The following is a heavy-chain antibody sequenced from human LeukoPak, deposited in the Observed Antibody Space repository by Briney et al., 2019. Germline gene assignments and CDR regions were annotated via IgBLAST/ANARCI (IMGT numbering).Heavy chain of an antibody. CDR2: VYHSGST. CDR1: GYSISSGYY. V-gene: IGHV4-38-2*02. D-gene: IGHD3-9*01. J-gene: IGHJ5*02. Sequence: SETLSLTCTVSGYSISSGYYWGWVRQPPGKGLEWIGTVYHSGSTYYNPSLRSRVTISVETSKNQFSLKVRSMTAADTAVYYCARVPGVYYDRLTGYGSGWFDPWGQGALVTVSS. CDR3: ARVPGVYYDRLTGYGSGWFDP.